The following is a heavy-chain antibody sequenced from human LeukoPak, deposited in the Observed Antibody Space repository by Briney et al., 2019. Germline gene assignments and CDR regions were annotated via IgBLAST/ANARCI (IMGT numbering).Heavy chain of an antibody. D-gene: IGHD4-17*01. Sequence: GASVKVSCKASGYTFTSYYMHWVRQAPGQGLEWMGGIIPIFGTANYAQKFQGRVTITADESTSTAYMELSSLRSEDTAVYYCARDGYGDYSFVYWGQGTLVTVSS. CDR2: IIPIFGTA. J-gene: IGHJ4*02. CDR3: ARDGYGDYSFVY. CDR1: GYTFTSYY. V-gene: IGHV1-69*13.